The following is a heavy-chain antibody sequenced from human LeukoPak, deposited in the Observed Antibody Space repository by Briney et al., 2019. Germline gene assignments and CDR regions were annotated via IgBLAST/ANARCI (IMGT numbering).Heavy chain of an antibody. J-gene: IGHJ4*02. CDR2: IFYSGST. CDR1: DGSISGYY. V-gene: IGHV4-59*01. Sequence: SETLSLTCTVSDGSISGYYWSWIRQPPGKGPEWTGYIFYSGSTNYNPSLSSRVSISVDTSKNQLSLRLTSVTAADTAVYYCARVPSSSWYGDYWGQGTLVTVSS. D-gene: IGHD6-13*01. CDR3: ARVPSSSWYGDY.